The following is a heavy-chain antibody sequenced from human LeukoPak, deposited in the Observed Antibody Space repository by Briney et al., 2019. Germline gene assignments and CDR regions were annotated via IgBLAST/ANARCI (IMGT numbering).Heavy chain of an antibody. D-gene: IGHD4-17*01. Sequence: PGGSLRLSCAASGFTFSSYAMHWVRKAPGKGLEWVAVISYDGSNKYYADSVKGRFTISRDNSKNTLYLQMNSLRAKDTAVYYCARNDYGDYLKYFDYWGQGTLVTVSS. CDR1: GFTFSSYA. CDR2: ISYDGSNK. CDR3: ARNDYGDYLKYFDY. V-gene: IGHV3-30*04. J-gene: IGHJ4*02.